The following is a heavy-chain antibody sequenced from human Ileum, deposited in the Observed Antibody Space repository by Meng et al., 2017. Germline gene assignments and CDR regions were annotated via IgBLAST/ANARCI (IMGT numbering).Heavy chain of an antibody. CDR1: GFAFHYFG. CDR3: VRGVFDS. J-gene: IGHJ5*01. V-gene: IGHV3-23*01. CDR2: INGGGGLT. Sequence: EVQVLESGGGLARPGGSLRLSCAASGFAFHYFGMSWVRQAPGKGLEWVALINGGGGLTYYADSVKGRFTISRDNSKNTLHLQMNSLRPDDTATYYCVRGVFDSCGQGTLVTVSS.